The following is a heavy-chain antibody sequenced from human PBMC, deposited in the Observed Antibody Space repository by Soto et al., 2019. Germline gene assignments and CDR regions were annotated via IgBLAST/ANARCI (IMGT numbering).Heavy chain of an antibody. Sequence: EVQLVESGGGLVQPGGSLRLSCAASGFTFSDHYMDWVRQAPGTGLEWVGRSKNKADSYTTEYAASVKGRFTISRDGSKNSLLLQMNSLKTEDTAVYYCTVWGSGNDFGAAWGQGILVTVSS. CDR1: GFTFSDHY. D-gene: IGHD3-10*01. CDR2: SKNKADSYTT. CDR3: TVWGSGNDFGAA. J-gene: IGHJ4*02. V-gene: IGHV3-72*01.